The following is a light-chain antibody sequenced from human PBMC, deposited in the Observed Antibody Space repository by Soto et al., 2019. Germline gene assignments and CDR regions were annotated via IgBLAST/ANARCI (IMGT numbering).Light chain of an antibody. J-gene: IGLJ1*01. Sequence: QSALTQPRSVSGSPGQSVTISCTGTSSDVGAYNYVSWYQQHPAKAPNLMIYDVSKRPSGVPDRFSGSKSGNTASLTISGLQAKDEGDYYCCSYTNSAYVFGTGTKLTVL. CDR3: CSYTNSAYV. CDR1: SSDVGAYNY. CDR2: DVS. V-gene: IGLV2-11*01.